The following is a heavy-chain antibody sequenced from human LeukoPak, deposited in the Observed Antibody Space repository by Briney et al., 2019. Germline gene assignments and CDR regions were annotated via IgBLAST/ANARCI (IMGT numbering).Heavy chain of an antibody. J-gene: IGHJ4*02. V-gene: IGHV3-23*01. CDR3: AKPPYGRDVYNYFDY. Sequence: GGSLRLSCAGSGFTFRIYAXSXXRQAPGKGLEWVSAISGSGGSTYYADSVKGRFTISRDNSKNTLYLQMNSLRVEDTAVYYCAKPPYGRDVYNYFDYWGQGTPVTVSS. CDR1: GFTFRIYA. CDR2: ISGSGGST. D-gene: IGHD5-24*01.